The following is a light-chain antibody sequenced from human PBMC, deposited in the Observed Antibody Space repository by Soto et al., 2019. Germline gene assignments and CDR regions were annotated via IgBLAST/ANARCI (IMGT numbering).Light chain of an antibody. V-gene: IGKV1-39*01. CDR3: PESFSISLT. J-gene: IGKJ4*01. CDR2: AAS. CDR1: ETITRY. Sequence: EIPVTQCPSSLTAPLPARVIITCRASETITRYLNWYQSKPGKAPRLLISAASSLQTWVPSRFSSNYSGTDFTLTISSLQPEDFTTYYCPESFSISLTFGGGTKVDIK.